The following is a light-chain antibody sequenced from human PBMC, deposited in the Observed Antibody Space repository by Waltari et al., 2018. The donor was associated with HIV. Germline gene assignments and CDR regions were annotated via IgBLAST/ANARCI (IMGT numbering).Light chain of an antibody. J-gene: IGLJ1*01. Sequence: SAPTQPASVSGSLGQSITISCSGSALAVGLDYYVCWYQQSFGNAPKLIIFDVHKRPSGLSDRFSGSKSGNTSSLIISGLQTEDEADYFCSSFSSGPSLYVVGTGTRVSVL. CDR2: DVH. CDR1: ALAVGLDYY. CDR3: SSFSSGPSLYV. V-gene: IGLV2-14*03.